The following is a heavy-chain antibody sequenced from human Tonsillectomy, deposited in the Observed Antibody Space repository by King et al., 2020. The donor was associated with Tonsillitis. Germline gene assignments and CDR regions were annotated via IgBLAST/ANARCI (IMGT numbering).Heavy chain of an antibody. CDR2: IRSKANSYAT. J-gene: IGHJ3*02. Sequence: VQLVESGGGFVQPGGSLKLSCAASGFTFSGSAMHWVRQASGKGLEGVGRIRSKANSYATAYAASVKGRCTISRDDSKNTAYLQMNSLKTEDTAVYYCTRPGGSGTRWAFDIWGQGTMVTVSS. V-gene: IGHV3-73*01. D-gene: IGHD3-10*01. CDR1: GFTFSGSA. CDR3: TRPGGSGTRWAFDI.